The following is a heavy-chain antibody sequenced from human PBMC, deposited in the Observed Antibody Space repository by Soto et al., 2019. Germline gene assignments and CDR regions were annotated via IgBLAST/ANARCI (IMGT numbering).Heavy chain of an antibody. Sequence: GGSLRLSCVASGFNLSHPWMTWVRQAAGKGLEWVGRIKSKTDGGAADYAAPVKGRATISRDDSKNTVYLQMNSLKTEDTAVYYCTTGIYYDILTGYHNVAYWGQGALVTVSS. D-gene: IGHD3-9*01. V-gene: IGHV3-15*01. CDR2: IKSKTDGGAA. CDR1: GFNLSHPW. J-gene: IGHJ4*02. CDR3: TTGIYYDILTGYHNVAY.